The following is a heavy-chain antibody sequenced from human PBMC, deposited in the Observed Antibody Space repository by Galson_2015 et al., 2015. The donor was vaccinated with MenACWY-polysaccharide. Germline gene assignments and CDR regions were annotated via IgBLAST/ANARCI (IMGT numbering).Heavy chain of an antibody. CDR3: ARGHYGMDV. CDR2: IKKDGSEK. CDR1: GFTFKNYW. J-gene: IGHJ6*02. V-gene: IGHV3-7*01. Sequence: SLRLSCAVSGFTFKNYWMSWVRQAPGKGLEWVANIKKDGSEKYCVDSVKGRFTISRDNARNSLYLQMNGLRAEDTAVYYCARGHYGMDVWGQGTTVIVS.